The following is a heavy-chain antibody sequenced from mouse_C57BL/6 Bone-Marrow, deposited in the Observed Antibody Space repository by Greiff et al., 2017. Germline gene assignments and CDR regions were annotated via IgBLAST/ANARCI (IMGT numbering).Heavy chain of an antibody. V-gene: IGHV2-2*01. J-gene: IGHJ3*01. CDR3: ASPVGAY. CDR2: IWSGGST. Sequence: VKLQQSGPGLVQPSQSLSITCTVSGFSLTSYGVHWVRQSPGKGLEWLGVIWSGGSTDYNAAFISRLSISKDNSKSQVFFKMNSLQADDTAIYYCASPVGAYWGQGTLVTVSA. CDR1: GFSLTSYG.